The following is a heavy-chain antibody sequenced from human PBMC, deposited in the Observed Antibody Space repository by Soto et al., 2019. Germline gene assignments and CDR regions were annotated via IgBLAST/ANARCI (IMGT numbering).Heavy chain of an antibody. CDR2: IYYSGST. D-gene: IGHD1-26*01. CDR3: ARDAGATWGSGMDV. CDR1: GGSISSYY. V-gene: IGHV4-59*01. J-gene: IGHJ6*02. Sequence: SETLSLTCTVSGGSISSYYWSWIRQPPGKGLERIGYIYYSGSTNYNPSLKSRVTISVDTSKNQFSLKLSSVTAADSVVYYCARDAGATWGSGMDVWGQGTTVTVSS.